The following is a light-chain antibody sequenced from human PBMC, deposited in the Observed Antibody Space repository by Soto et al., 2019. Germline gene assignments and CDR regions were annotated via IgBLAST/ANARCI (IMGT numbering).Light chain of an antibody. CDR1: SSNIGSNT. CDR2: SNY. V-gene: IGLV1-44*01. Sequence: QSVLTQPPSASGTPGQRVTISCSGSSSNIGSNTVNWYYHLPGTAPKLLMYSNYQRPSGVPDRFSGSKSGTSASLAISGLQSEDEADYYCGTWDSSLTIGVIFGGGTKLTVL. J-gene: IGLJ2*01. CDR3: GTWDSSLTIGVI.